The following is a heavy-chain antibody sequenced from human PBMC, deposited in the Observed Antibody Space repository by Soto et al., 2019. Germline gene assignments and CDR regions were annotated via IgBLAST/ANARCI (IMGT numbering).Heavy chain of an antibody. CDR2: ITSSSSYI. D-gene: IGHD5-18*01. J-gene: IGHJ4*02. CDR3: TRDAWTEWGYSYGYDH. CDR1: GFTFSSYS. V-gene: IGHV3-21*01. Sequence: GGSLRLSCAASGFTFSSYSMNWVRQAPGKGLEWVSSITSSSSYIYYADSVKGRFSISRDNAKNSLFLQMNSLRGEDTAIYYCTRDAWTEWGYSYGYDHWGQGILVTVSS.